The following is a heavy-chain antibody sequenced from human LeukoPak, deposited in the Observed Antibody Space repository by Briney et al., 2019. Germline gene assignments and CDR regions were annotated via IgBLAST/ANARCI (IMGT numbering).Heavy chain of an antibody. CDR2: INHSGST. J-gene: IGHJ6*03. CDR3: ARGGSYSRGYYYYYMDV. CDR1: GGSFSDYY. V-gene: IGHV4-34*01. Sequence: SETLSLTCAVYGGSFSDYYWSWIRQPPGKGLEWIGEINHSGSTNYNPSLQSRVTISVDTSKNQFSLTLSSVTAADTAVYYCARGGSYSRGYYYYYMDVWGKGTTVTVSS. D-gene: IGHD6-13*01.